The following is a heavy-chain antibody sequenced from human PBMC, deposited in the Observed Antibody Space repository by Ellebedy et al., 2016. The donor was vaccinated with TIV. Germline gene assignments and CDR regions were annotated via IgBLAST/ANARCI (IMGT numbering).Heavy chain of an antibody. CDR3: ARHTRASMTIVVINQVDF. Sequence: SETLSLTXTVSGGSVTSVNYYWGWIRQPPGKGLEWIGTFDYSGRSYYNPSLKSRVTISVDTSKNQFSLKLSSVTAADTAVYYCARHTRASMTIVVINQVDFWGQGTLVTVSS. V-gene: IGHV4-39*01. CDR2: FDYSGRS. D-gene: IGHD3-22*01. J-gene: IGHJ4*02. CDR1: GGSVTSVNYY.